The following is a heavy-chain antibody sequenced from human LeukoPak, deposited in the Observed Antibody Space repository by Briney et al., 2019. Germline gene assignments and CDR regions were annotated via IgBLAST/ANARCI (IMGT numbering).Heavy chain of an antibody. D-gene: IGHD4-17*01. CDR2: ISSSGSTI. V-gene: IGHV3-48*03. CDR3: ARGSWNDYGDYAPGGSGGYYFDY. Sequence: GGSLRLSCAASGFTFSSYEMNWVRQAPGKGLEWVSYISSSGSTIYYADSVKGRFTISRDNSKNTLYLQMNSLRAEDTAVYYCARGSWNDYGDYAPGGSGGYYFDYWGQGTLVTVSS. CDR1: GFTFSSYE. J-gene: IGHJ4*02.